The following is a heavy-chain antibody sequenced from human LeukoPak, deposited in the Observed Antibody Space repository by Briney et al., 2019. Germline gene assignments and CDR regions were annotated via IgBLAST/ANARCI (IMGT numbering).Heavy chain of an antibody. J-gene: IGHJ6*02. V-gene: IGHV3-21*01. CDR3: ASLGVLAPQLPL. CDR1: GFTFSSYS. Sequence: PGGSLRLSCAASGFTFSSYSMNWVRQAPGKGLEWVSSISSSSSYIYYADSVKGRFTISRDNAKNSLYLQMNSLRAEDTAVYYCASLGVLAPQLPLWGQGTTVTVSS. CDR2: ISSSSSYI. D-gene: IGHD2-8*02.